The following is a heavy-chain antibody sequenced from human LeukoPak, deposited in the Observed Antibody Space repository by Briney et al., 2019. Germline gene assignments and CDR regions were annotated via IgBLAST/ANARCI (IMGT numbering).Heavy chain of an antibody. J-gene: IGHJ4*02. D-gene: IGHD3-22*01. CDR2: ISGSGGHT. V-gene: IGHV3-23*01. Sequence: GGSLRLSCAASGFTFSSYAMGWVRQAPGKGPDWVSSISGSGGHTYFADSVRGRFTISRDNSKNTLDLQMNSLRVEDTAVYYCAKFRYHSNDNNYLDFNYWGQGTLVTVSS. CDR1: GFTFSSYA. CDR3: AKFRYHSNDNNYLDFNY.